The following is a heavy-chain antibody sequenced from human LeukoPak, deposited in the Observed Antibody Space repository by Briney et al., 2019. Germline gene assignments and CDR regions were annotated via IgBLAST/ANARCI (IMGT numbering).Heavy chain of an antibody. CDR3: AREDYGSFCFDY. CDR2: IWYDGSNK. D-gene: IGHD3-10*01. CDR1: GLTFSNYG. Sequence: PGGSLRLSCAASGLTFSNYGMHWVRQAPGKGLEWVAAIWYDGSNKYYADSVKGRFTLSRDNSKSTLYLQMNSLTAEDTAVYYCAREDYGSFCFDYWGQGTLVTVSS. J-gene: IGHJ4*02. V-gene: IGHV3-33*01.